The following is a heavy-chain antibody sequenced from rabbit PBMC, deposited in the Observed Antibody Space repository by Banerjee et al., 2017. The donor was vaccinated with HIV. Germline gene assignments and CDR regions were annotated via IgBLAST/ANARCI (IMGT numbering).Heavy chain of an antibody. CDR3: VRDQAGDGGYGPYYFNL. D-gene: IGHD1-1*01. Sequence: QEQLVESGGGLVRPEGSLKLSCTASGFSFSNKAVMCWVRQAPGKGLQWIACINAVTGKAVYATWAKGRFTIAKTSSTTVTLQMTSLTAADTATYFCVRDQAGDGGYGPYYFNLWGPGTLVTVS. CDR1: GFSFSNKAV. V-gene: IGHV1S45*01. CDR2: INAVTGKA. J-gene: IGHJ4*01.